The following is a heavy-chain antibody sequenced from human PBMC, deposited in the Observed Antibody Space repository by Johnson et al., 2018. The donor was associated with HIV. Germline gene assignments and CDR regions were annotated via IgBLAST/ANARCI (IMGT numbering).Heavy chain of an antibody. D-gene: IGHD6-13*01. Sequence: VQLVESGGGVVRPGGSLRLSCAASGFTFDDYGMSWVRQAPGKGLEWVSGISGSGGSTYYADSVKGRFTISRDNSKNTLYLQMNSLGAEDTAVYYCARDRGSSWPYDAFDIWGQGTMVTVSS. CDR2: ISGSGGST. CDR3: ARDRGSSWPYDAFDI. V-gene: IGHV3-23*04. CDR1: GFTFDDYG. J-gene: IGHJ3*02.